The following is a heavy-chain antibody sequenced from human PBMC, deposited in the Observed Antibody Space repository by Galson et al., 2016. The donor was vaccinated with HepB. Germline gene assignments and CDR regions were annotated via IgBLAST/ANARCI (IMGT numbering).Heavy chain of an antibody. J-gene: IGHJ4*02. D-gene: IGHD6-19*01. Sequence: SLRLSCAASGFSFSNYEMNWVRQAPGKGLEWVSYISSSGSTKYYADSVKGRFTISRDNAKNSLYLQMNSLRAEDTAVYYCARDQAVAGPLWGQGTLVTVSS. CDR2: ISSSGSTK. CDR1: GFSFSNYE. CDR3: ARDQAVAGPL. V-gene: IGHV3-48*03.